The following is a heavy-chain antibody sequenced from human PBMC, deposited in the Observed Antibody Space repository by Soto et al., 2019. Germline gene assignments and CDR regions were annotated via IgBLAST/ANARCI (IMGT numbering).Heavy chain of an antibody. CDR2: IKPDGSEQ. V-gene: IGHV3-7*05. CDR3: AKSNWAGANDY. CDR1: GFTFSNNW. D-gene: IGHD2-8*01. Sequence: GGSLRLSCTASGFTFSNNWMTWVRQPPAKGLEWVANIKPDGSEQYYVDSVKGRFTISRDNTRDSLYLQMNGLRAEDTAVYYCAKSNWAGANDYWGQGTLVTVSS. J-gene: IGHJ4*02.